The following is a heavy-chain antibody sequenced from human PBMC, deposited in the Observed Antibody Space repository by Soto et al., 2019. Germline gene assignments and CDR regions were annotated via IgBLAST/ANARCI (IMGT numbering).Heavy chain of an antibody. V-gene: IGHV4-34*01. J-gene: IGHJ6*02. D-gene: IGHD3-3*01. Sequence: SETLSLTCAVYGGSFSGYYWSWIRQPPGKGLEWIGEINHSGSTNYNPSLKSRITISEDTSKNQISLKLSSVTAADKIVYYCARGNYDFWSGYYSYYYYGMDVWGQGTTVTVSS. CDR1: GGSFSGYY. CDR3: ARGNYDFWSGYYSYYYYGMDV. CDR2: INHSGST.